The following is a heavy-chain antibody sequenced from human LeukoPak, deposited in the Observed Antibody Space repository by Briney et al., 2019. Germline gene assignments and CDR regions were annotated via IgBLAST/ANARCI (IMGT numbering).Heavy chain of an antibody. V-gene: IGHV3-23*01. J-gene: IGHJ6*02. D-gene: IGHD6-13*01. CDR3: AKRDGQLVLYGMDV. Sequence: GGSLRLSCAASGFTFSSYAMSWVRQAPGKGLEWVLAISGSGGSTYYADSVKGRFTISRDNSKNTLYLQMNSLRAEDTAVYYCAKRDGQLVLYGMDVWGQGTTVTVSS. CDR1: GFTFSSYA. CDR2: ISGSGGST.